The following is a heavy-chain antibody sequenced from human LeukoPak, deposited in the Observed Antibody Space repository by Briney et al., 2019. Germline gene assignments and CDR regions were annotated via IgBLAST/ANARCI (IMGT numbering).Heavy chain of an antibody. D-gene: IGHD6-19*01. J-gene: IGHJ4*02. Sequence: GGSLRLSCAASGFNVSRNYMSWVRQAPGKGLEWVTLIYGGGSTYSADSVKGRFTISRDNSKNTLYLQMNSLRAEDTAVYYCARVSGYRSGVVDFWGQGTLVTVSS. CDR1: GFNVSRNY. CDR3: ARVSGYRSGVVDF. CDR2: IYGGGST. V-gene: IGHV3-53*01.